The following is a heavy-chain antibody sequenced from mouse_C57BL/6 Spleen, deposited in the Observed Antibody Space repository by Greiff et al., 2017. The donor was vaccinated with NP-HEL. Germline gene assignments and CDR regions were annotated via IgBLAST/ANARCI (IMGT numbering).Heavy chain of an antibody. D-gene: IGHD2-4*01. CDR1: GYTFTSYW. Sequence: QVQLQQPGAELVRPGSSVKLSCKASGYTFTSYWMHWVKQRPKQGLEWIGNIDPSDSETHYNQKFKDKATLTVDKSSSPAYMQLSSLTSEDYAVYYCAISGIYCDYDGAMDYWGQGTLVTVSS. CDR2: IDPSDSET. CDR3: AISGIYCDYDGAMDY. V-gene: IGHV1-52*01. J-gene: IGHJ4*01.